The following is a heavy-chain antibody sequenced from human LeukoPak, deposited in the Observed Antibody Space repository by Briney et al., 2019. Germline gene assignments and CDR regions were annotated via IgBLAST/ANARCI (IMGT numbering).Heavy chain of an antibody. CDR3: ARVLESSGSWDYFDY. CDR2: TYYRSELFN. Sequence: SQTLSLSCAISGDSVSSHSAAWNWVRQSPSRGLEWLGRTYYRSELFNDYAVSVKSRISINPDTSKNQFSLHLRSVTPEDTAVYFCARVLESSGSWDYFDYWGQGTLVTVSS. V-gene: IGHV6-1*01. CDR1: GDSVSSHSAA. D-gene: IGHD6-13*01. J-gene: IGHJ4*02.